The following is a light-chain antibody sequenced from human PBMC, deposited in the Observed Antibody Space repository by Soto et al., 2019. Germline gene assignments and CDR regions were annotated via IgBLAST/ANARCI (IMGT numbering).Light chain of an antibody. CDR2: GAS. V-gene: IGKV3-20*01. CDR3: QQYGSSLWT. CDR1: QSVSSSY. Sequence: EIVLTQSPGTLSLSPGERATLSCRASQSVSSSYLAWYQQKPGQAPRLLIYGASSRATGIPDRFSGSESGTDFTLTISRLEPEDFAVYYCQQYGSSLWTFGKGTKVDIK. J-gene: IGKJ1*01.